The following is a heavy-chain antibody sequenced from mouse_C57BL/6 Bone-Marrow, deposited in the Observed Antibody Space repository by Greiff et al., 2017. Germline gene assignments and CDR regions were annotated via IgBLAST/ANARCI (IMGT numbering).Heavy chain of an antibody. D-gene: IGHD2-13*01. J-gene: IGHJ4*01. CDR1: GYTFTSYW. Sequence: QVQLQQPGAELVKPGASVKMSCKASGYTFTSYWITWVKQRPGQGLEWIGDIYPGSGSTNYNEKFKSKATLTVDTPSSTAYMQLSSLTSEYSAVYSCASPDYFYYAMDYWGQGTSVTVSS. CDR2: IYPGSGST. CDR3: ASPDYFYYAMDY. V-gene: IGHV1-55*01.